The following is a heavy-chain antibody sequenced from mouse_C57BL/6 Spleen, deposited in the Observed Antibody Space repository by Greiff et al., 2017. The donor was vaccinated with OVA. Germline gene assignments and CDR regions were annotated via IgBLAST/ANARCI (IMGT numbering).Heavy chain of an antibody. Sequence: EVQLQQSGPGLVKPSQSLSLTCSVTGYSITSGYYWNWIRQFPGNKLEWMGYISYDGSNNYNPSLKNRISITRDTSKNQFFLKLNSVTTEDTATYYCASYYYGSGSFDYWGQGTTLTVSS. CDR3: ASYYYGSGSFDY. CDR1: GYSITSGYY. CDR2: ISYDGSN. V-gene: IGHV3-6*01. D-gene: IGHD1-1*01. J-gene: IGHJ2*01.